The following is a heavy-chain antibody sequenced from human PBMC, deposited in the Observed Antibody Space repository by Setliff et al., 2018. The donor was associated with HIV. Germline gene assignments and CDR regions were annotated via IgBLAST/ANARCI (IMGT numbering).Heavy chain of an antibody. Sequence: ASVKVSCKASGYKFTGHHIQWMRQAPGQGLEWMGRINPNMGDTQYARKFQGRIIMTRDTSINTVYMELSSLTSDDTALYYCARQDIPTGYYLFDYWGQGTQVTAPQ. D-gene: IGHD3-9*01. V-gene: IGHV1-2*06. J-gene: IGHJ4*02. CDR1: GYKFTGHH. CDR3: ARQDIPTGYYLFDY. CDR2: INPNMGDT.